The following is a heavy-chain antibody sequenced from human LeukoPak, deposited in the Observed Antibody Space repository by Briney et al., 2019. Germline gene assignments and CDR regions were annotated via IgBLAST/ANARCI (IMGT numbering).Heavy chain of an antibody. Sequence: SQTLSLTCTVSGGSISSGSYYWSWIRRPAGKGLEWIGRVYTSGSTNYNPSLKSRVTISVDTSKNQFSLKLSSVTAADTAVYYCARDGLDDYGDYCWGQGTLVTVSS. CDR2: VYTSGST. J-gene: IGHJ4*02. CDR1: GGSISSGSYY. D-gene: IGHD4-17*01. CDR3: ARDGLDDYGDYC. V-gene: IGHV4-61*02.